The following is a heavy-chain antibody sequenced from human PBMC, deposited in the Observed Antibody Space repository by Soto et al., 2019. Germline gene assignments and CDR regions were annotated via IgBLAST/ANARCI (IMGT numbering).Heavy chain of an antibody. CDR2: ISYDGSNK. J-gene: IGHJ6*02. V-gene: IGHV3-30*18. CDR1: GFTFSSYG. D-gene: IGHD3-3*01. CDR3: AKEGSAYYDFWSGSLDV. Sequence: GGSLRLSCAASGFTFSSYGMHWVRQAPGKGLEWVAVISYDGSNKYYADSVKGRFTISRDNSKNTLYLQMNSLRAEDTAVYYCAKEGSAYYDFWSGSLDVWGQGTTVTVSS.